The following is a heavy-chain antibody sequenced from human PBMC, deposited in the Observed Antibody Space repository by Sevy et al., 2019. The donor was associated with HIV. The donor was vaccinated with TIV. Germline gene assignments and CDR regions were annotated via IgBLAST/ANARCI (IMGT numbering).Heavy chain of an antibody. CDR1: GFTFSSYA. D-gene: IGHD1-26*01. CDR3: AKNPPRVDGSSGIGFAFDY. Sequence: GGSLRLSCAASGFTFSSYAMSWVRQAPGKGLEWVSAISGSGGSTYYADSVKGRFTISRDNSKNTLYLQMNSLRAEDTAVYYCAKNPPRVDGSSGIGFAFDYWGQGTLVTVSS. V-gene: IGHV3-23*01. J-gene: IGHJ4*02. CDR2: ISGSGGST.